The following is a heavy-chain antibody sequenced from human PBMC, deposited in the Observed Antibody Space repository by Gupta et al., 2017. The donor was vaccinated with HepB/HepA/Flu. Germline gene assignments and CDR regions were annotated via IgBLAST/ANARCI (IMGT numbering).Heavy chain of an antibody. Sequence: LVQSGAEVKKPGSAVRVSCKTSGGTLSSFAFNWVRQAPGQGLEWMGGIIPLFGTSKHAQSFQDRLTITADRSTNTVYMELRSLRSEDTAVYYCTRGVAGGRWFDPWGQGTLVTVSS. CDR3: TRGVAGGRWFDP. J-gene: IGHJ5*02. CDR1: GGTLSSFA. CDR2: IIPLFGTS. V-gene: IGHV1-69*06. D-gene: IGHD1-26*01.